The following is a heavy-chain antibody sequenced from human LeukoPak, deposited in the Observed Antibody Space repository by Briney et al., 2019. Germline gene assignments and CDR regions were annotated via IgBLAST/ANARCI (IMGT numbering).Heavy chain of an antibody. CDR2: IRSKAHSYAT. J-gene: IGHJ4*02. Sequence: GGSLRLSCAASGFTFSGSSMQWVRQAPGKGPEWVGRIRSKAHSYATAYAASVKGRFTISRDDSKNTAYLQMNSLKTEDTAVYYCTSRGWPWGQGTLVTGSS. D-gene: IGHD6-19*01. CDR1: GFTFSGSS. CDR3: TSRGWP. V-gene: IGHV3-73*01.